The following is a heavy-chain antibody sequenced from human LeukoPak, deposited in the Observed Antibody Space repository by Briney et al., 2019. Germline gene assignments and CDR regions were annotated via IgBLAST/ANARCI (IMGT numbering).Heavy chain of an antibody. D-gene: IGHD5-12*01. J-gene: IGHJ4*02. CDR1: GFPFSTYW. CDR2: IRPDGSST. V-gene: IGHV3-74*01. CDR3: TTLYGGSLDY. Sequence: PGRSLRLSCAASGFPFSTYWMYWVRQAPGKGLVWVSRIRPDGSSTTYADSVKGRFTISRDNAKNTLYLQMNSLRAEDTATYYCTTLYGGSLDYWGQGTLVTVSS.